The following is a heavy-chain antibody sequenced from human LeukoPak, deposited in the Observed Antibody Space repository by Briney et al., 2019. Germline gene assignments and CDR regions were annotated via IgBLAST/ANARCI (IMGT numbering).Heavy chain of an antibody. D-gene: IGHD3-10*01. CDR1: GGSISSYY. CDR2: IYCSGST. CDR3: ARAPGGSGRYSSDY. V-gene: IGHV4-59*01. J-gene: IGHJ4*02. Sequence: SETLSLTCTVSGGSISSYYWSWIRRPPGKGLEWSGYIYCSGSTNYNPSLKNRVALAQDTSKNQFSPKLAAVTAAGTAVYYCARAPGGSGRYSSDYWGQGNLATLPS.